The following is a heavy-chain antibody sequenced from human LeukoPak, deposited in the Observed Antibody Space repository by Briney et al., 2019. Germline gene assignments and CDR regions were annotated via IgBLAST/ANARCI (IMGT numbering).Heavy chain of an antibody. J-gene: IGHJ4*02. CDR3: AKSYIRSLFDY. CDR1: GFTFSTYG. Sequence: PGGSLGLSCAASGFTFSTYGMNWVRQAPGKGLEWVSAISGSGGSTYYADSVKGRFTISRDNSKNTLYLQMNSLRAEDTAVYYCAKSYIRSLFDYWGQGTLVTVSS. D-gene: IGHD1-26*01. V-gene: IGHV3-23*01. CDR2: ISGSGGST.